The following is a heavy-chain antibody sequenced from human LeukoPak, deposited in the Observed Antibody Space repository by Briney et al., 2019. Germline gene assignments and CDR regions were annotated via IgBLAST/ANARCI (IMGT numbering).Heavy chain of an antibody. J-gene: IGHJ4*02. CDR3: ATSGWYLLPGVY. CDR1: GDSISSTNYY. D-gene: IGHD6-19*01. Sequence: SETLSLTCTVSGDSISSTNYYWGWIRQPPGKGLEWIGSIYYSGSTYYNPSLESRVTISVETSKNQFSLKLSSVTAADTAVYYCATSGWYLLPGVYWGQGTLVTVSS. CDR2: IYYSGST. V-gene: IGHV4-39*01.